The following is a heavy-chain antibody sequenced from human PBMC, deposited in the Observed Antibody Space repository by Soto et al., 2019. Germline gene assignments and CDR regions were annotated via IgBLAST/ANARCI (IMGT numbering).Heavy chain of an antibody. J-gene: IGHJ4*02. CDR3: ARHHGLDIDAYY. CDR1: GGSISGYY. D-gene: IGHD3-10*01. CDR2: IHYSGST. V-gene: IGHV4-59*08. Sequence: SETLSLTCSVSGGSISGYYWSWIRQPPGKGLEWIGYIHYSGSTNYNPSLESRVTISADSSKNQFSLKLSSVTAADTAVYFCARHHGLDIDAYYWGQGILVTVSS.